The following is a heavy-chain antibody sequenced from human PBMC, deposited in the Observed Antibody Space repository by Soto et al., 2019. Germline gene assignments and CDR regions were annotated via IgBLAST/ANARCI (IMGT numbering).Heavy chain of an antibody. J-gene: IGHJ6*02. V-gene: IGHV3-74*01. CDR1: GFTFGSYW. Sequence: PGGSLRLSCAASGFTFGSYWMNWVRQAPGKGLVWVSRIDSDGSSTTYAGSVKGRFTTSRDNAKNTLYLQMSSLRVEDTAVYYCARGRPYGMDVWGQGTTVTVSS. CDR3: ARGRPYGMDV. CDR2: IDSDGSST.